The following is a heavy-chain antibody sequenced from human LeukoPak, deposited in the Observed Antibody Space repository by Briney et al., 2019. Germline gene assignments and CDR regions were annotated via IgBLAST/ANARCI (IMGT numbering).Heavy chain of an antibody. CDR1: GYTFTSYY. CDR2: INPSGGST. D-gene: IGHD3-3*01. Sequence: VASVKVSCKASGYTFTSYYMHWVRQAPEQGLEWMGIINPSGGSTSYAQKFQGRVTMTRDTSTSTVYMELSSLRSEDTAVYYCARVWSDFWSGYRHYYCGMDVWGQGTTVTVSS. CDR3: ARVWSDFWSGYRHYYCGMDV. J-gene: IGHJ6*02. V-gene: IGHV1-46*01.